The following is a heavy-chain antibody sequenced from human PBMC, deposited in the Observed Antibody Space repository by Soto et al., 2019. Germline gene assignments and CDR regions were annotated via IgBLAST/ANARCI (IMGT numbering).Heavy chain of an antibody. Sequence: QLQLQGSGPGLVKPSETLSLTCSVCGGSISGSSFYWAWIRQPPGKGLEWIESIYYSGTIYYNPSLKSRVTISADTSKNEFSLRLSSVTAADTAVYYCARASLAPAAVHDAFDMWGQGTMVTVSS. J-gene: IGHJ3*02. CDR2: IYYSGTI. V-gene: IGHV4-39*01. D-gene: IGHD2-2*01. CDR3: ARASLAPAAVHDAFDM. CDR1: GGSISGSSFY.